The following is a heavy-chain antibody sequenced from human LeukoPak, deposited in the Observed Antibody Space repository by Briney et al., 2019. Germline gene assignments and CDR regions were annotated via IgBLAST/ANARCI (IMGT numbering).Heavy chain of an antibody. V-gene: IGHV3-11*01. J-gene: IGHJ4*02. CDR3: AKVMDSYSSSWYQNPYYFDY. D-gene: IGHD6-13*01. CDR2: ISTSGSSI. CDR1: GFTFRDYY. Sequence: GGSLRLSCAASGFTFRDYYMSWVRQAPGEGLEWVSYISTSGSSIYYADSVKGRFTISRDNAKNSLYLQMNSLRAEDTAVYYCAKVMDSYSSSWYQNPYYFDYWGQGTLVTVSS.